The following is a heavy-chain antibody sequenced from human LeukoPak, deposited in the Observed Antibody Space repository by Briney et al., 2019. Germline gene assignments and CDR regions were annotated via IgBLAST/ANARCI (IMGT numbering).Heavy chain of an antibody. D-gene: IGHD3-3*01. J-gene: IGHJ6*02. Sequence: GGSLRLSCAASGFTFSSYSMNWVRQAPGKGLEWVSYISSSSSTIYYADSVKGRFTISRDNAKNSLYLQMNSLRAEDTAVYYCARVYREWPDYYYYYGMDVWGQGTTVTVSS. CDR2: ISSSSSTI. CDR3: ARVYREWPDYYYYYGMDV. CDR1: GFTFSSYS. V-gene: IGHV3-48*01.